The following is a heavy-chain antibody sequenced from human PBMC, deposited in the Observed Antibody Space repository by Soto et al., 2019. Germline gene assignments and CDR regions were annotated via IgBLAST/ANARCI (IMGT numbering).Heavy chain of an antibody. D-gene: IGHD6-13*01. V-gene: IGHV1-69*06. CDR3: ERLEQQLGHYYYGMDV. J-gene: IGHJ6*02. CDR2: IIPIFGTA. CDR1: GGTFSSYA. Sequence: QVQLVQSGAEVKKPGSSVTVSCKASGGTFSSYAISWVRQAPGQGLEWMGGIIPIFGTANYAQKFQGRVTITADKSTSTAYMELSSLRSEDTAVYYCERLEQQLGHYYYGMDVWGQGTTVTVSS.